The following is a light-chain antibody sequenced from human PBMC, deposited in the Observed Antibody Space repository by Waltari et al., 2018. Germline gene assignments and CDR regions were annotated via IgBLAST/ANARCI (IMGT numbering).Light chain of an antibody. Sequence: QSALTQPRSVSGSPGTSVTISFTGTTSDVGGYNHVSWSQQDPGKAPKLMIYDVIKRPSGVPDRFSGSKSGITASLTISGLQAEDEADYYCCSFAGTYTWVFGGGTKLTVL. CDR2: DVI. CDR1: TSDVGGYNH. V-gene: IGLV2-11*02. J-gene: IGLJ3*02. CDR3: CSFAGTYTWV.